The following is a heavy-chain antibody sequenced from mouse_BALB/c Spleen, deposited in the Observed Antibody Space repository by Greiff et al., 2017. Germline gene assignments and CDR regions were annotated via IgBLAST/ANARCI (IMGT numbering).Heavy chain of an antibody. D-gene: IGHD4-1*01. V-gene: IGHV1-54*01. CDR3: TRSSNWDVEGFAY. CDR2: INPGSGGT. Sequence: VQLQQSGAELVRPGTSVKVSCKASGYAFTNYLIEWVKQRPGQGLEWIGVINPGSGGTNYNEKFKGKATLTADKSSSTAYMQLSSLTSDDSAVYYCTRSSNWDVEGFAYWGQGTLVTVSA. J-gene: IGHJ3*01. CDR1: GYAFTNYL.